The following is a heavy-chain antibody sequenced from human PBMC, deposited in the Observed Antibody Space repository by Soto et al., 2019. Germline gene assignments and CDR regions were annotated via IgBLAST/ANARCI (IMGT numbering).Heavy chain of an antibody. CDR2: MNPNSGNT. Sequence: QVQLVQSGAEVKKPGASVKVSCKASGYTFTSYDINWVRQATGQGLEWMGWMNPNSGNTGYAQKFQGRVTMTRNTSIRTAYMELRSLRCEDTAVYYCARRGYSSSWYYYYYYGMDVWGQGTTVTVSS. J-gene: IGHJ6*02. CDR3: ARRGYSSSWYYYYYYGMDV. V-gene: IGHV1-8*01. CDR1: GYTFTSYD. D-gene: IGHD6-13*01.